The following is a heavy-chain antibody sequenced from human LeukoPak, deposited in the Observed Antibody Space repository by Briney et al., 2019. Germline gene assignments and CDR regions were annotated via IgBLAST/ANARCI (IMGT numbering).Heavy chain of an antibody. J-gene: IGHJ4*02. CDR3: ARGTDFDWLDYFDY. Sequence: GGSLRLSCAASGFTFSSYGMSWVRQAPGRGLEWVAVIWYDGSNKYYADSVKGRFTISRDNSKNTLYLQMNSLRAEDTAVYYCARGTDFDWLDYFDYWGQGTLVTVSS. CDR1: GFTFSSYG. CDR2: IWYDGSNK. V-gene: IGHV3-33*08. D-gene: IGHD3-9*01.